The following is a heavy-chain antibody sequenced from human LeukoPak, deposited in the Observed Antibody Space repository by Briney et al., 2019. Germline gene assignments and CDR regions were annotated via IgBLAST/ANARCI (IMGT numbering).Heavy chain of an antibody. CDR3: ARDWADDPALADV. V-gene: IGHV4-39*02. D-gene: IGHD3-16*01. CDR2: IYYSGST. J-gene: IGHJ6*02. Sequence: SETLSLTCTVSGGSISSSSYYWGWIRQPPGKGLEWIGSIYYSGSTYYNPSLKSRVTISVDTSKNQFSLKLSSVTAADTAVYYCARDWADDPALADVWGQGTTVTVSS. CDR1: GGSISSSSYY.